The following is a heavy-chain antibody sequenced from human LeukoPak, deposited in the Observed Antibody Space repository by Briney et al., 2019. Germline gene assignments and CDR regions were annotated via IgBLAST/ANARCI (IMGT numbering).Heavy chain of an antibody. D-gene: IGHD3-22*01. CDR3: ARALRITMIGGAFDI. V-gene: IGHV1-45*02. CDR2: ITPFNGNT. CDR1: GYTFTYRY. Sequence: ASVKVSCKASGYTFTYRYLHWVRQAPGQPLEWMAWITPFNGNTNYAQKFQDRVTITRDRSMSTAYMELSRLRSDDTAVYYCARALRITMIGGAFDIWGQGTMVTVSS. J-gene: IGHJ3*02.